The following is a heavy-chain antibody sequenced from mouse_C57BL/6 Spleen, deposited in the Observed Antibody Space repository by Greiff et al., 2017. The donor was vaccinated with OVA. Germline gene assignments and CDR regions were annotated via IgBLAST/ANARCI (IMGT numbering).Heavy chain of an antibody. J-gene: IGHJ4*01. CDR3: ARWGLRRGYYAMDY. D-gene: IGHD2-4*01. CDR1: GYTFTSYW. Sequence: QVQLQQPGAELVMPGASVKLSCKASGYTFTSYWMHWVKQRPGQGLEWIGEIDPSDSYTNYNQKFKGKSTLTVDKSSSTAYMQLSSLTSEDSAVYYCARWGLRRGYYAMDYWGQGTSVTVSS. V-gene: IGHV1-69*01. CDR2: IDPSDSYT.